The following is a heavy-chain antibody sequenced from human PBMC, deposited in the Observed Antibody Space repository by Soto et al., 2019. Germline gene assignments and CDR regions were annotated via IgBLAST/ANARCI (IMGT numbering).Heavy chain of an antibody. CDR3: AMNYYDSSADAFDI. CDR1: GDSVSSNSAA. Sequence: KQSQTLSLTCAISGDSVSSNSAAWNWIRQSPSRGLEWLGRTYYRSKWYNDYAVSVKSRITINPDTSKNQFSLQLNSVTPEDTAVYYCAMNYYDSSADAFDIWGQGTMVTVSS. V-gene: IGHV6-1*01. CDR2: TYYRSKWYN. D-gene: IGHD3-22*01. J-gene: IGHJ3*02.